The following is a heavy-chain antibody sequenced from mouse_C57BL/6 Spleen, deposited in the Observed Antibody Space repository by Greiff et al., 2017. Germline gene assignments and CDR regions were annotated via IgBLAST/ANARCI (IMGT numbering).Heavy chain of an antibody. J-gene: IGHJ4*01. CDR1: GFTFSSYG. CDR3: ARQRGLCSMDY. CDR2: ISSGGSYT. Sequence: EVKLVESGGDLVKPGGSLKLSCAASGFTFSSYGMSWVRQTPDKRLEWVATISSGGSYTYYPDSVKGRFTISRDNAKNTLYLQMSSLKSEDTAMYYCARQRGLCSMDYWGQGTSVTVSS. D-gene: IGHD3-1*01. V-gene: IGHV5-6*01.